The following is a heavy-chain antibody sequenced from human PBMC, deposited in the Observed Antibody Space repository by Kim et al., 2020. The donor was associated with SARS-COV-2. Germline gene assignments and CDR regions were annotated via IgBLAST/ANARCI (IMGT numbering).Heavy chain of an antibody. D-gene: IGHD3-3*01. CDR1: GFTFGDYA. CDR2: IRSKAYGGTT. CDR3: TRDFEVVGVVIRAKAFDI. V-gene: IGHV3-49*03. J-gene: IGHJ3*02. Sequence: GGSLRLSCTASGFTFGDYAMSWFRQAPGKGLEWVGFIRSKAYGGTTEYAASVKGRFTISRDDYKSIAYLQMNSLKTEDTAVYYCTRDFEVVGVVIRAKAFDIWGQGTMVTVSS.